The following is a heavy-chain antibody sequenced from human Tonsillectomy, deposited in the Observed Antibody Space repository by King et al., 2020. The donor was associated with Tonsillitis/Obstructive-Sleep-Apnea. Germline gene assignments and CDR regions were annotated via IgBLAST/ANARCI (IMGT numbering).Heavy chain of an antibody. CDR1: GFTVSRNY. Sequence: DVQLVESGGGLVQPGGSLRLSCAASGFTVSRNYMSWVRQAPGKGLEWVSGIYSGGSTYYADSVKGRFTISRDNSKNTLYLQMNSLRAEDTAVYYCARGLWIQLWHPFDPWGQGTLVTVSS. D-gene: IGHD5-18*01. J-gene: IGHJ5*02. V-gene: IGHV3-66*01. CDR2: IYSGGST. CDR3: ARGLWIQLWHPFDP.